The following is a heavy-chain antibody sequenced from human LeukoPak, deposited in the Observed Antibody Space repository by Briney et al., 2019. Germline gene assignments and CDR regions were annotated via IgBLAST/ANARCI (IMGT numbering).Heavy chain of an antibody. D-gene: IGHD6-13*01. CDR2: IRYDGSNK. CDR3: AKEGIHMHYYYMDV. J-gene: IGHJ6*03. V-gene: IGHV3-30*02. Sequence: GGSLRLSCAASGFTFSSYAMSWVRHAPGKGLEWVAFIRYDGSNKYYADSVKGRFTISRDNSKNTLYLQMNSLRAEDTAVYYCAKEGIHMHYYYMDVWGKGTTVTVSS. CDR1: GFTFSSYA.